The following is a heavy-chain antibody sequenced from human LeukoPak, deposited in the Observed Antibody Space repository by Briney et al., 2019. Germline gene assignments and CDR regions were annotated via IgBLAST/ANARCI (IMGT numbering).Heavy chain of an antibody. CDR2: INHSGST. Sequence: SETLSLTCAVYGGSFSAYYRSWIRQPPGKGLEWIGEINHSGSTNYNPSLKSRVTISVDTSKNQFSLKLSSVTAADTAVYYCARRSIAAAGHFDYWGQGTLVTVSS. CDR1: GGSFSAYY. D-gene: IGHD6-13*01. V-gene: IGHV4-34*01. J-gene: IGHJ4*02. CDR3: ARRSIAAAGHFDY.